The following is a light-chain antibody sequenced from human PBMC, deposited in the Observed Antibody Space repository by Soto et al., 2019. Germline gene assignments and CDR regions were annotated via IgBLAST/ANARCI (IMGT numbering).Light chain of an antibody. CDR3: QQYNSYWT. J-gene: IGKJ1*01. CDR1: QSISSW. CDR2: KAS. V-gene: IGKV1-5*03. Sequence: DIQMTTSPSTLSASVGARVTITCRASQSISSWLAWYQQKPGKAPKLLIYKASSLESGVPSRFSGSGSGTEFTLTISSLQPDDFATYYCQQYNSYWTFGQGTKVDI.